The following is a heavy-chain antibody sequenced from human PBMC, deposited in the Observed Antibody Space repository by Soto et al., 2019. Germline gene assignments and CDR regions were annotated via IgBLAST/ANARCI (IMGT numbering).Heavy chain of an antibody. CDR3: ARDYPFYGSGSYLY. CDR2: IYYSGST. D-gene: IGHD3-10*01. V-gene: IGHV4-31*03. CDR1: GGSISSGGYY. Sequence: QVQLQESGPGLVKPSQTLSLTCTVSGGSISSGGYYWSWIRQHPGKGLEWIGYIYYSGSTYYNPSRKRRCTISVDTSKNQFSLNLSSGTAADTAVYYCARDYPFYGSGSYLYWGQGTLVTVSS. J-gene: IGHJ4*02.